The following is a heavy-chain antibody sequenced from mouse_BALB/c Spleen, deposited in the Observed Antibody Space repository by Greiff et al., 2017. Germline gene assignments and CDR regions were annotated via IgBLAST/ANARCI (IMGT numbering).Heavy chain of an antibody. CDR2: IYPGDGDT. D-gene: IGHD4-1*02. J-gene: IGHJ4*01. CDR1: GYTFTSYW. CDR3: ARAQLGTYAMDY. V-gene: IGHV1-87*01. Sequence: VQLQESGAELARPGASVKLSCKASGYTFTSYWMQWVKQRPGQGLEWIGAIYPGDGDTRYTQKFKGKATLTADKSSSTAYMQLSSLASEDSAVYYCARAQLGTYAMDYWGQGTSVTVSS.